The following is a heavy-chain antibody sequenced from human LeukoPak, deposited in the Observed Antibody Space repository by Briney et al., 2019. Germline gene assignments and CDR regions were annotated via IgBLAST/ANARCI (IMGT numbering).Heavy chain of an antibody. CDR1: GGSINIYY. CDR3: ARGYYDSTGYYYPSFDY. D-gene: IGHD3-22*01. J-gene: IGHJ4*02. Sequence: SENLSLTCTVSGGSINIYYWNWIRQPAGKGLEWIGRMHSSGSTNYNPSFKSRVTMSVDTSNNQFSLKLRSVTAGDTAMYFCARGYYDSTGYYYPSFDYLVRGTIVTVSS. V-gene: IGHV4-4*07. CDR2: MHSSGST.